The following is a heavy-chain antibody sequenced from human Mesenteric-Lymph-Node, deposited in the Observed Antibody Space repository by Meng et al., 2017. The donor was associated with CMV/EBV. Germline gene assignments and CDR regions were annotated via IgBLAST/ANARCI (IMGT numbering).Heavy chain of an antibody. CDR3: AKMDMLVVPGADFDI. D-gene: IGHD2-2*01. J-gene: IGHJ3*02. Sequence: GESLKISCAASGFIFSSYGMHWVRQAPGKGLEWVSGISGSGGSTYYADSVKGRFTISRDNSKNTLYLQMNSLRAEDTAIYYCAKMDMLVVPGADFDIWGQGTTVTVSS. CDR1: GFIFSSYG. V-gene: IGHV3-23*01. CDR2: ISGSGGST.